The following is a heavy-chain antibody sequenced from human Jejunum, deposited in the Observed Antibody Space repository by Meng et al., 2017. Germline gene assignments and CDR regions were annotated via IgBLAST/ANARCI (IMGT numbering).Heavy chain of an antibody. D-gene: IGHD5-18*01. CDR3: ASDYSYGYFVVNDY. Sequence: GGSLRLSCAASGFSFRNYDMNWVRQAPGKGLEWVSNISGRGSNKYYADSVKGRFTMSRDNDKNSLYLQMNSLRAEDTAVYYCASDYSYGYFVVNDYWGQGTMVTVSS. J-gene: IGHJ4*02. CDR1: GFSFRNYD. V-gene: IGHV3-48*03. CDR2: ISGRGSNK.